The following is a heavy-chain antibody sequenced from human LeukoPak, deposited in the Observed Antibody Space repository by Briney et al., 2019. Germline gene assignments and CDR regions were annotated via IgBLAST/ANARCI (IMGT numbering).Heavy chain of an antibody. Sequence: GGSLRLSCAASGFTFSSYAMSWVRQAPGKGLEWVSVIYSGGSTYYADSVKGRFTISRDNSKNTLYLQMNSLRAEDTAVYYCARGVLTTVTTWGQGTLVTVSS. CDR2: IYSGGST. V-gene: IGHV3-53*01. CDR3: ARGVLTTVTT. J-gene: IGHJ5*02. D-gene: IGHD4-17*01. CDR1: GFTFSSYA.